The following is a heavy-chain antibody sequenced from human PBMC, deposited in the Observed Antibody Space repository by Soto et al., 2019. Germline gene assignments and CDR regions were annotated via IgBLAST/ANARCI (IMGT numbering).Heavy chain of an antibody. D-gene: IGHD3-22*01. CDR2: IYYSGST. J-gene: IGHJ4*02. CDR1: GGSISSYY. Sequence: SETLALTCTVSGGSISSYYWSWIRQPPGKGLEWIGYIYYSGSTNYNPSLKSRVTISVDTSKNQLSLKLSSVTAADKAVYYCARGGDYYDSSGYPYDYWGQGTLVTVSS. CDR3: ARGGDYYDSSGYPYDY. V-gene: IGHV4-59*01.